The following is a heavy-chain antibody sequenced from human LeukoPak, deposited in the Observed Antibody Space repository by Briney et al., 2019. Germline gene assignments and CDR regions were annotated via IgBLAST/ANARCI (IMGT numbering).Heavy chain of an antibody. V-gene: IGHV3-23*01. Sequence: GGSLRLSCAASGFTFSSYAMSWVRQAPGKGLEWVSVISGSGGSTYYADSVKGRFTISRDNSKNTLYLQMNSLRAEDTAVYYCARDNYQYYGMDVWGQGTTVTVSS. CDR2: ISGSGGST. CDR1: GFTFSSYA. CDR3: ARDNYQYYGMDV. D-gene: IGHD5-24*01. J-gene: IGHJ6*02.